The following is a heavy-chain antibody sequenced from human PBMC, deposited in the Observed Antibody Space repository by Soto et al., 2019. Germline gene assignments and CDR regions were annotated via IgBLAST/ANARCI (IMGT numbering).Heavy chain of an antibody. CDR2: IYYSGST. CDR1: GGSISSSSYY. CDR3: ARPYGDILTGYYHYNWFDP. V-gene: IGHV4-39*01. J-gene: IGHJ5*02. Sequence: QLQLQESGPGLVKPSETLSLTCTVSGGSISSSSYYWGWIRQPPGKGLEWIGSIYYSGSTYYNPSLKSRVTISVDTSKNQFSLKLSSVTAADTAMYYCARPYGDILTGYYHYNWFDPWGQGTLVTVSS. D-gene: IGHD3-9*01.